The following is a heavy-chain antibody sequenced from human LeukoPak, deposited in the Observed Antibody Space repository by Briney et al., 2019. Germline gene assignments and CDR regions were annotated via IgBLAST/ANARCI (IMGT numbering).Heavy chain of an antibody. CDR1: GGSFSGYY. V-gene: IGHV4-34*01. CDR3: ARGFDIVVVPAATGWFDP. D-gene: IGHD2-2*01. Sequence: PSETLSLTCAVYGGSFSGYYWSWIRQPPRKGLEWIGEINHSGSTNYNPSLKSRVTISVDTSKNQFSLKLGSVTAADTAVYYCARGFDIVVVPAATGWFDPWGQGTLVTVSS. CDR2: INHSGST. J-gene: IGHJ5*02.